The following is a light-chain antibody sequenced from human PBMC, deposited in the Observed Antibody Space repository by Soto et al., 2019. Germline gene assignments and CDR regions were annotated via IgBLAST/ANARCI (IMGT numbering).Light chain of an antibody. V-gene: IGKV3-15*01. CDR1: QSVSSN. J-gene: IGKJ2*01. CDR2: GAS. Sequence: EIVMTQSPATLSVSPGERATLSCRASQSVSSNLAWYQQKPGQAPRLLIYGASTRATGSPARFSGSGSGTEFTLTISSLQSEDFAVYCCQQYNNWPPRYTFGQGTKLEIK. CDR3: QQYNNWPPRYT.